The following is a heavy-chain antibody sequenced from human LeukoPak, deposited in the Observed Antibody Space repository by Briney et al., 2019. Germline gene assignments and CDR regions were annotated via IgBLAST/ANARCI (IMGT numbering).Heavy chain of an antibody. Sequence: GRSLRLSCAASGFTFSSYTINWVRQAPGKGLEWVSSISSGSGYIYYTDSLKGRFTISRDNAKNSLYLQMNSLRAEDTAVYYCARAVDYGSGSWFYFDYWGQGTLVTVSS. CDR1: GFTFSSYT. V-gene: IGHV3-21*01. J-gene: IGHJ4*02. D-gene: IGHD3-10*01. CDR3: ARAVDYGSGSWFYFDY. CDR2: ISSGSGYI.